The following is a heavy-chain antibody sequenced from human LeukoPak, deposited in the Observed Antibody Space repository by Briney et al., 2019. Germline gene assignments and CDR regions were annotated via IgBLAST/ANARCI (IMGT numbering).Heavy chain of an antibody. J-gene: IGHJ4*02. Sequence: QPGGSLRLSCTVSRFTFSTYAMSWVRQAPGKGLEWVSSISGSGDTTYYTGSVKGRFTISRDNSKNALYLQMSSLRAEDTAVYYCAKSQRNDQQVVQRIDYWGQGTLVTVSS. CDR1: RFTFSTYA. CDR2: ISGSGDTT. D-gene: IGHD2-2*01. V-gene: IGHV3-23*01. CDR3: AKSQRNDQQVVQRIDY.